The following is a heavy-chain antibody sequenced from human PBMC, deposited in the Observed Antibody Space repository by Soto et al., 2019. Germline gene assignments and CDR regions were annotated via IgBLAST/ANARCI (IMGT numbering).Heavy chain of an antibody. CDR3: AKGPLNISAYYTIDY. J-gene: IGHJ4*02. CDR1: GFSFSSYA. D-gene: IGHD3-22*01. Sequence: GGSLRLSCAASGFSFSSYAISWVRQAPGKGLEWVSAISGSGGSTYYADAVKGRFTLSRDNSKTTLSLQMDRLRTADTAVYSCAKGPLNISAYYTIDYWGQGTLIAVS. CDR2: ISGSGGST. V-gene: IGHV3-23*01.